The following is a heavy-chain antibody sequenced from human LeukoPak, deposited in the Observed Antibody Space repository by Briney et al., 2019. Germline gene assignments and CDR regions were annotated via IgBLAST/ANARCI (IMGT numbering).Heavy chain of an antibody. Sequence: GGSLRLSCAASGFTFSSYAMNWVRQAPGKGLEWVALISYDGSNKYYADSVKGRFTISRDNSKNTLYLQMNSLRAEDTAVYYCARRAGGYSHPYDYWGRGILVTVSS. V-gene: IGHV3-30*14. CDR2: ISYDGSNK. J-gene: IGHJ4*02. D-gene: IGHD4-23*01. CDR1: GFTFSSYA. CDR3: ARRAGGYSHPYDY.